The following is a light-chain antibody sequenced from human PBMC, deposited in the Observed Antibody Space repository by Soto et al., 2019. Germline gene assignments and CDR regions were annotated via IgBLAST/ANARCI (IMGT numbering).Light chain of an antibody. CDR3: RQSYSTPYT. J-gene: IGKJ2*01. CDR1: QSISSY. V-gene: IGKV1-39*01. Sequence: DIQMTQSPSSLSASVGDIVSISCRASQSISSYLNWYQQKPGKAPKLLIHAASSLQSGVPSRFSGSGSGTDFTLTISTLQPEDFATYYCRQSYSTPYTFGRGTKLEIK. CDR2: AAS.